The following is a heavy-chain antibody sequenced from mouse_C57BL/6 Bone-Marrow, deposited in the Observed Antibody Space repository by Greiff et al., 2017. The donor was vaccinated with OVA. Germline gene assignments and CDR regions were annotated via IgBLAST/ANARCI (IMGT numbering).Heavy chain of an antibody. CDR2: IDPSDSYT. Sequence: QVQLQQPGAELVKPGASVKLSCKASGYTFTSYWMQWVKQRPGQGLEWIGEIDPSDSYTNYNQKFKGKATLTVDTSSSKAYMQLSSLTSEDSAVYYCASGLGRRDYFDYWGQGTTLTVSS. V-gene: IGHV1-50*01. CDR3: ASGLGRRDYFDY. D-gene: IGHD4-1*01. J-gene: IGHJ2*01. CDR1: GYTFTSYW.